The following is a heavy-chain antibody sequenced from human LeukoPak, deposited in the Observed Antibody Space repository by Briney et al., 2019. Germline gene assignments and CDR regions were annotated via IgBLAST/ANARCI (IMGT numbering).Heavy chain of an antibody. J-gene: IGHJ4*02. V-gene: IGHV4-30-2*01. Sequence: PSQTLSLTCAVSGGSISSGGYSWRWIRQPPGKGLEWIGYIYHSGSTYYNPSLKSRVTISVDRSKNQFSLKLSSVTAADTAVYYCASIAANGYYFDYWGQGTLVTVSS. CDR2: IYHSGST. CDR1: GGSISSGGYS. CDR3: ASIAANGYYFDY. D-gene: IGHD2-15*01.